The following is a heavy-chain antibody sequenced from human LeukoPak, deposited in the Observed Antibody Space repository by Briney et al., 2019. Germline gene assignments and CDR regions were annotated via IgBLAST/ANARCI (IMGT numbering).Heavy chain of an antibody. CDR2: IYSDGSST. Sequence: PGGSLRLSCAASGFTFSTYWMHWVRQAPGKGLVWVSRIYSDGSSTSYADSVKGRFTISRDNAKNTLFLQMNSLRAEDTAVYYCASPRGYCSSTSCQAMGAWGQGTLVTVSS. J-gene: IGHJ5*02. D-gene: IGHD2-2*01. CDR1: GFTFSTYW. CDR3: ASPRGYCSSTSCQAMGA. V-gene: IGHV3-74*01.